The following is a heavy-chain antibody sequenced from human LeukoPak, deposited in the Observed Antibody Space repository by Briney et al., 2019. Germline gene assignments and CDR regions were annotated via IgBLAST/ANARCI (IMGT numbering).Heavy chain of an antibody. V-gene: IGHV3-23*01. CDR1: GFTFSSYA. CDR3: AKLPSSWGVYYFDY. Sequence: PGGSLRLSCAASGFTFSSYAMSWVRRAPGKGLEWVSAISGSGGSTYYADSVKGRFTISRDNSKNTLYLQMNSLRAEDTAVYYCAKLPSSWGVYYFDYWGQGTLVIVSS. J-gene: IGHJ4*02. D-gene: IGHD7-27*01. CDR2: ISGSGGST.